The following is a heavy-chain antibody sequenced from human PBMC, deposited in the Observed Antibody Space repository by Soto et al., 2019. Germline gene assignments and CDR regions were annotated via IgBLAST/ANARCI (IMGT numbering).Heavy chain of an antibody. Sequence: QVQLQESGPGLVKPSQTLSLTCTVSGGSISSGGYYWSWIRQHPGKGLEWIGYIYYSGSTYYNPSLDSRVTIAVDTSKNQYSLKLSSVTAADTAVYYCARMYYYGSGSRIMDVWGKGTTVTVSS. CDR3: ARMYYYGSGSRIMDV. J-gene: IGHJ6*03. V-gene: IGHV4-31*03. D-gene: IGHD3-10*01. CDR2: IYYSGST. CDR1: GGSISSGGYY.